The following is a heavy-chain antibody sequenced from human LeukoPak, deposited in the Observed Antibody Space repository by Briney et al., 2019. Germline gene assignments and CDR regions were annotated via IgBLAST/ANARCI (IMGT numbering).Heavy chain of an antibody. Sequence: SETLSLTCAVYGGSFSGYYWSWIRQPPGKGLEWIGEINHSGSTNYNPSLKSRVTISVDTSKNQFSLKLSSVTAADTAVYYCARDSNYDFWSGPPNYYMDVWGKGTTVTVSS. CDR1: GGSFSGYY. CDR3: ARDSNYDFWSGPPNYYMDV. D-gene: IGHD3-3*01. J-gene: IGHJ6*03. V-gene: IGHV4-34*01. CDR2: INHSGST.